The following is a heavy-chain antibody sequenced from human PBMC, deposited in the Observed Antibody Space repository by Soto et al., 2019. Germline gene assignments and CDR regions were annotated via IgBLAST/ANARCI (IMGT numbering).Heavy chain of an antibody. CDR1: GVTFSSYA. J-gene: IGHJ4*02. V-gene: IGHV1-69*06. CDR3: ARYCSGGSCYSEAEGFDY. D-gene: IGHD2-15*01. Sequence: QVQLVQSGAEVKKPGSSVKVSCKASGVTFSSYAISWGRQAPGQGSEWMGGIIPIFGTANYAQKFQGRVTITAEKSTSSSYMELGSPRSEDTAVYYCARYCSGGSCYSEAEGFDYWGQGTLVTVSS. CDR2: IIPIFGTA.